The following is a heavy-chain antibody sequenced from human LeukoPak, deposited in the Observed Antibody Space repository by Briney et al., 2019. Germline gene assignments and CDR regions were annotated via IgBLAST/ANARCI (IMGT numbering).Heavy chain of an antibody. CDR1: RFTFSSYS. J-gene: IGHJ6*03. Sequence: GGSLRLSCAASRFTFSSYSMNWVRQAPGKGLEWVSSISSTGSYIYYADSVKGRFTISRDNAKNSVHLQMNSLRAEDTAVYYCARDATYGSGSYVYYYYMDVWGKGTTVTVSS. V-gene: IGHV3-21*01. D-gene: IGHD3-10*01. CDR2: ISSTGSYI. CDR3: ARDATYGSGSYVYYYYMDV.